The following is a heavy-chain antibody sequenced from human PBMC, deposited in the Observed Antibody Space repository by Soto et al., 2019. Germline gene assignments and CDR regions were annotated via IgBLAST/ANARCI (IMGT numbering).Heavy chain of an antibody. V-gene: IGHV3-48*03. CDR3: AREYPGIEAADYDAFDI. CDR1: GFTFGSYE. Sequence: GGSRRIACAASGFTFGSYEMNWVRQAPGKWLEWVSYISSSDSTIYYADSVKGRFTISRDNDKNSLYLQINSLRAEDTAVYYCAREYPGIEAADYDAFDIWGQGTMVTVSS. J-gene: IGHJ3*02. CDR2: ISSSDSTI. D-gene: IGHD6-13*01.